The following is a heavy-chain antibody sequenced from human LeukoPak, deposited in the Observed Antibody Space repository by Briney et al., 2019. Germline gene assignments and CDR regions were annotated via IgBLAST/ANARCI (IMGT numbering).Heavy chain of an antibody. J-gene: IGHJ4*02. Sequence: GASVKVSCKASGYTFTSYDINWVRHATGQGHEWMGWMNTNSGNTGYAQKFQGRGTMTRNTSISTAYMELSSLRSEDTAVYYCARSRFSRRITMVRGVIMFDYWGQGTLVTVSS. CDR3: ARSRFSRRITMVRGVIMFDY. V-gene: IGHV1-8*01. CDR2: MNTNSGNT. D-gene: IGHD3-10*01. CDR1: GYTFTSYD.